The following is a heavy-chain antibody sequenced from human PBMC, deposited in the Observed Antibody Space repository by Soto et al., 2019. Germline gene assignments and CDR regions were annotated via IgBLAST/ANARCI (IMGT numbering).Heavy chain of an antibody. V-gene: IGHV4-34*01. D-gene: IGHD5-12*01. J-gene: IGHJ3*01. CDR1: GWSFSGYY. CDR2: INHSEST. CDR3: ASVLRDGYKFSAFDF. Sequence: SETLSLTCAIYGWSFSGYYWSWIRQPPGKGLEWVGEINHSESTNYNPSLKSRVTISVDMSKNQFSLKLSSVTAADTAVYYCASVLRDGYKFSAFDFWGQGTLVTVSS.